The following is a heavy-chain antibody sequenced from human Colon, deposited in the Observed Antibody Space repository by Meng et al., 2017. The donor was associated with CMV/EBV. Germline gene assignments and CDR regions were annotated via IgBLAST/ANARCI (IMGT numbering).Heavy chain of an antibody. J-gene: IGHJ4*02. Sequence: GGSLRLSCAASGFTFDDYAMHWVRQAPGKGLEWVSGISWNSGSIGYADSVKGRFTISRDNAKNSLYLQMNSLRAEDMALYYCARVPGRYFDWLVYFDYWGQGTLVTVSS. CDR3: ARVPGRYFDWLVYFDY. CDR1: GFTFDDYA. D-gene: IGHD3-9*01. V-gene: IGHV3-9*03. CDR2: ISWNSGSI.